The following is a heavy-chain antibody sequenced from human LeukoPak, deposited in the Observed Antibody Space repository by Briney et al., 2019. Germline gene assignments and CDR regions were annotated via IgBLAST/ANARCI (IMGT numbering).Heavy chain of an antibody. Sequence: ASVKVSCKASGYTFTSYGISWVRQAPGQGLEWMGWISAYNGNANYAQRLQGRVTMTTDTSTSTAYMELRSLRSDDTAVYYCARVYYDFWSGYEYDAFDIWGQGTMVTVSS. D-gene: IGHD3-3*01. CDR3: ARVYYDFWSGYEYDAFDI. V-gene: IGHV1-18*01. CDR2: ISAYNGNA. CDR1: GYTFTSYG. J-gene: IGHJ3*02.